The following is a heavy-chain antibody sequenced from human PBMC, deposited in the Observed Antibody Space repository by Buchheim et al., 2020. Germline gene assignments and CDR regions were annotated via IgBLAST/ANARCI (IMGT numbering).Heavy chain of an antibody. J-gene: IGHJ5*02. D-gene: IGHD2/OR15-2a*01. CDR2: IYPHDSDT. CDR1: GYSFTTYW. V-gene: IGHV5-51*01. CDR3: ARRTLILPSMGWFDP. Sequence: EVQLVQSGAEVKKAGESLRISCKGSGYSFTTYWIGWVRQMPGKGLEWMGIIYPHDSDTRYSPSFQGQVTISAAKSITTAYLQWSSLKASDTAIYYCARRTLILPSMGWFDPWGQGTL.